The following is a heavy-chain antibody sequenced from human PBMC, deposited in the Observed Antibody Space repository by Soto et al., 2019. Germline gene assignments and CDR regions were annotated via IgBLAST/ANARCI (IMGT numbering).Heavy chain of an antibody. J-gene: IGHJ4*02. V-gene: IGHV3-23*01. CDR3: AKGPYYHDSSGRPNGDFDH. D-gene: IGHD3-22*01. CDR1: GFTFRTHA. Sequence: EVQLLESGGGLVQPGGSLRLSCAASGFTFRTHAMSWVRQAPGKGLEWVSVVSGSGSDTYYADSVKGRFTISRDNSNNTLFLQVNSLRAEDAAVYYCAKGPYYHDSSGRPNGDFDHWGQGALVTVSS. CDR2: VSGSGSDT.